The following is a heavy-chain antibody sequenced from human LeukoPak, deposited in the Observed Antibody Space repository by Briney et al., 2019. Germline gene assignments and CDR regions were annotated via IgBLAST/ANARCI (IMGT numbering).Heavy chain of an antibody. CDR1: GFTFSSYW. V-gene: IGHV3-7*01. D-gene: IGHD6-13*01. Sequence: GGSLRLSCAASGFTFSSYWMSWVRQAPGKGLEWVANIKQDGSEKYYVDSVKGRFTISRDNAKNSLYLQMNSLRAEDTAVYYCARDLDEPGIAAAGTGFDYWGQGTLVTVSS. J-gene: IGHJ4*02. CDR2: IKQDGSEK. CDR3: ARDLDEPGIAAAGTGFDY.